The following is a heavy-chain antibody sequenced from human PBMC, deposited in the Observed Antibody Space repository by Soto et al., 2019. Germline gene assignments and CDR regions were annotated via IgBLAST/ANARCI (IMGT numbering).Heavy chain of an antibody. CDR2: ISGSGGST. J-gene: IGHJ3*02. Sequence: GSLRLSCAASGFTFSSYAMSWVRQAPGKGLEWVSAISGSGGSTYYADSVKGRFTTSRDNSKNTLYLQMNSLRAEDTAVYYCATSPRPTYYYDSSGYYRYDAFDIWGQGTMVTVSS. CDR1: GFTFSSYA. D-gene: IGHD3-22*01. V-gene: IGHV3-23*01. CDR3: ATSPRPTYYYDSSGYYRYDAFDI.